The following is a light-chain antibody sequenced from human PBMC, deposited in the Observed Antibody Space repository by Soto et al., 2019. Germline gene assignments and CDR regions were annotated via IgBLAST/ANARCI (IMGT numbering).Light chain of an antibody. V-gene: IGKV3-20*01. CDR1: QSVSSSY. Sequence: EIVLTQSPGTLSLSPGERATLSCRASQSVSSSYLAWYQQKPGQAPRLLIYGASSRATGIPDRFSGSGSGTDFTITISRLEPEDFAVYYCQQRTTFGQGTKLEIK. CDR2: GAS. CDR3: QQRTT. J-gene: IGKJ2*01.